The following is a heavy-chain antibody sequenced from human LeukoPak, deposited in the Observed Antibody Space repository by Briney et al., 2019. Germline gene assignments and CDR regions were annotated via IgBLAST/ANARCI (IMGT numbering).Heavy chain of an antibody. V-gene: IGHV4-59*01. J-gene: IGHJ4*02. CDR3: ARVAQYYDFWSGPHIWVYFDY. Sequence: SETLSLTCTVSGGSISSYYWSWIRQPPGKGLERIGYIYYSGSTNYNPSLKSRVTISVDTSKNQFSLKLSSVTAADTAVYYCARVAQYYDFWSGPHIWVYFDYWGQGTLVTVSS. D-gene: IGHD3-3*01. CDR2: IYYSGST. CDR1: GGSISSYY.